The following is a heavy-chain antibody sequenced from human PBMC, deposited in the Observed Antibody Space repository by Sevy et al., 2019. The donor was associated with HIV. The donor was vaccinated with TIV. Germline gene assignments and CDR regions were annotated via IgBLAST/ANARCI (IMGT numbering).Heavy chain of an antibody. D-gene: IGHD2-8*01. V-gene: IGHV3-23*01. CDR1: GFTFSKYS. CDR2: FSFGCGEI. CDR3: AREGCTKPHDY. Sequence: GGSLRLSCAASGFTFSKYSMSWVRQPPGKGLEWVSTFSFGCGEINYADSVKGRFTISRDNSKSSVYLQMNNLRPDDTAVYYCAREGCTKPHDYWGQGTLVTVS. J-gene: IGHJ4*02.